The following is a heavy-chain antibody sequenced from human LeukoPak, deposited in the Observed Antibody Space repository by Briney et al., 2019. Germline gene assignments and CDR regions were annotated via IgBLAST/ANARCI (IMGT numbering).Heavy chain of an antibody. CDR3: ATLRGASTAVFDS. J-gene: IGHJ4*02. D-gene: IGHD2-21*02. V-gene: IGHV4-59*08. Sequence: SETLSLTCTVSGGSINYDYWSWIRQSPGKRLEWIGYIHYSGATNYSPSLNSRVTISVDTSKNHFSLKLSSVTAADTALYYCATLRGASTAVFDSWGQGTLVTVSS. CDR1: GGSINYDY. CDR2: IHYSGAT.